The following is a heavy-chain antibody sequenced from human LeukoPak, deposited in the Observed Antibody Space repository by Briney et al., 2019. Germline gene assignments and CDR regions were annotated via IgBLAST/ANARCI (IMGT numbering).Heavy chain of an antibody. Sequence: SETLSLTCTVSGGPISRGGYYWSWIRQHPGKGLEWIGYIHYSGNTYYNPSLKSRVTISVDTSKNQFSLKLSSVTAADTAVYHCASEYCSSTRCGVNSWGQGTLVTVSS. D-gene: IGHD2-2*01. J-gene: IGHJ4*02. V-gene: IGHV4-31*03. CDR3: ASEYCSSTRCGVNS. CDR2: IHYSGNT. CDR1: GGPISRGGYY.